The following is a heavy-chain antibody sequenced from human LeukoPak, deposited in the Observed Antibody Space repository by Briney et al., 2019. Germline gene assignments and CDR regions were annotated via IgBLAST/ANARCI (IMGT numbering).Heavy chain of an antibody. J-gene: IGHJ4*02. CDR3: ARQGYCSSTSCYVDF. D-gene: IGHD2-2*01. Sequence: GESLKISCKASGYSFTTYWLAWVRQMPGKGLEWMGIIYPDDSDARYRPSFQGQVTISADKSISTAYPQWSSLKASDTAMYYCARQGYCSSTSCYVDFWGQGTLVTVSS. CDR2: IYPDDSDA. V-gene: IGHV5-51*01. CDR1: GYSFTTYW.